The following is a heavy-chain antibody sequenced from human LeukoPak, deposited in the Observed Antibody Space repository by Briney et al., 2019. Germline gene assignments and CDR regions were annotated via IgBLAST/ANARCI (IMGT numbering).Heavy chain of an antibody. J-gene: IGHJ4*02. D-gene: IGHD6-19*01. CDR3: ARAVAGRWRSTNFDY. V-gene: IGHV4-59*01. CDR2: IYYSGST. Sequence: SETLSLTCTVSGGSISSYYWSWVRQPPGKGLAWIGYIYYSGSTNYNPSLKSRVTISVDTSKNQFSLKLSSVTAADTAVYYCARAVAGRWRSTNFDYWGQGTLVTVSS. CDR1: GGSISSYY.